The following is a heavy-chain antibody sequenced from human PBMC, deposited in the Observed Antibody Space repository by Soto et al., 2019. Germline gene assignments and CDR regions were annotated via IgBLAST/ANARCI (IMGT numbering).Heavy chain of an antibody. CDR1: GGTFSSYA. Sequence: SVKVSCKASGGTFSSYAISWVRQAPGQGLEWMGGIIPIFGTANYAQKFQGRVTITADESTSTAYMELSSLRSEDTAVYYCARGGVPLAAAGIDYWGKGTLVTVSS. CDR3: ARGGVPLAAAGIDY. CDR2: IIPIFGTA. V-gene: IGHV1-69*13. D-gene: IGHD6-13*01. J-gene: IGHJ4*02.